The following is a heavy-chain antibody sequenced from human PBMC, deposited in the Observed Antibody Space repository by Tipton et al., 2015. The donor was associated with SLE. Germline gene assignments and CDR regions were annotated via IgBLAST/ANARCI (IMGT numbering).Heavy chain of an antibody. D-gene: IGHD3-10*01. V-gene: IGHV4-34*01. Sequence: TLSLTCAVYGGSFSGYYWSWIRQPPGKGLEWIGEINHSGSTYYNPSLKSRVTMSIDTSKNQFSLKLSAVTAADTAVYYCARAHDITFFDSWGQGTLVTVSS. CDR1: GGSFSGYY. CDR3: ARAHDITFFDS. J-gene: IGHJ4*02. CDR2: INHSGST.